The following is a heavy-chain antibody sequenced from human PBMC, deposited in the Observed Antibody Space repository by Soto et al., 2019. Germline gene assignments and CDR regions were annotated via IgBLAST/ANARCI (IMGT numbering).Heavy chain of an antibody. CDR1: EFTFSNYA. CDR3: AKSMTLLWFGELGP. Sequence: EVQLLESGGGLVQPGGSLRLSCAASEFTFSNYAMTWVRQAPGKGLEWVSGISGSGGNTHYAASVKGRFTISRDNSKNTLYLQTNTLRAEDTAVYYCAKSMTLLWFGELGPWGQGTTVTVSS. D-gene: IGHD3-10*01. V-gene: IGHV3-23*01. CDR2: ISGSGGNT. J-gene: IGHJ6*02.